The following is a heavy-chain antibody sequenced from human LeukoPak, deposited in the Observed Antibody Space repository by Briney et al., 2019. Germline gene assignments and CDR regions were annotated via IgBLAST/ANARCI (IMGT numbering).Heavy chain of an antibody. Sequence: SETLSLTCTVSGVSISVYYWSWIRQHPGKGLEWIGYIYYSGSTYSNPSLKSRLTMSVDISKNQFSLKLSSVTAADTAVYYCARGVKGLRGAFDIWGQGTMVTVSS. J-gene: IGHJ3*02. V-gene: IGHV4-31*03. CDR3: ARGVKGLRGAFDI. CDR1: GVSISVYY. D-gene: IGHD3-10*01. CDR2: IYYSGST.